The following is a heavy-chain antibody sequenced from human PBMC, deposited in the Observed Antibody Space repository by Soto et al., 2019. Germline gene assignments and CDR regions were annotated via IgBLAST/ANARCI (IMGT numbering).Heavy chain of an antibody. CDR2: VFRNGTT. J-gene: IGHJ5*02. CDR3: ARGVRDSDFWSAHLPTPDP. V-gene: IGHV4-4*02. CDR1: SGTVTTSNW. Sequence: QVQLQESGPGLVTPSGTLSLVCTVSSGTVTTSNWWTWVRQSPGKGLEWIGEVFRNGTTNSNPSLTHRLSLSVDTSKNKFSRTLSSVTAADAAIYFCARGVRDSDFWSAHLPTPDPWGQGIQVAVS. D-gene: IGHD3-3*01.